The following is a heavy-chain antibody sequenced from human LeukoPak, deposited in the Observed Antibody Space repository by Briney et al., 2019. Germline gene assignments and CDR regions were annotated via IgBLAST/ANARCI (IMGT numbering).Heavy chain of an antibody. J-gene: IGHJ4*02. Sequence: QPGGSLRPSCAASGFTFSSYAMHWVRQAPGKGLEWVAVISYDGSNKYYADSVKGRFTISRDNSKNTLYLQMNSLRAEDTAVYYCARDLRDEGFDYWGQGTLVTVSS. CDR1: GFTFSSYA. D-gene: IGHD2-21*02. V-gene: IGHV3-30-3*01. CDR2: ISYDGSNK. CDR3: ARDLRDEGFDY.